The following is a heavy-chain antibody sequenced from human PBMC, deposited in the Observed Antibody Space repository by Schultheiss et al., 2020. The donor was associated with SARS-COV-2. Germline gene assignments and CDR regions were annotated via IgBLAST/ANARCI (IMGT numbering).Heavy chain of an antibody. CDR3: ASLGITIFGVVSEGEGMDV. V-gene: IGHV4-61*01. CDR1: GGSVSSGSYH. CDR2: IYHSGST. Sequence: SETLSLTCSVSGGSVSSGSYHWSWLRQPPGKGLEWIGYIYHSGSTTYNPSLKSRVTMLLDTSKNQFSLKLSSVTAADTAVYYCASLGITIFGVVSEGEGMDVWGQGTTVTVSS. D-gene: IGHD3-3*01. J-gene: IGHJ6*02.